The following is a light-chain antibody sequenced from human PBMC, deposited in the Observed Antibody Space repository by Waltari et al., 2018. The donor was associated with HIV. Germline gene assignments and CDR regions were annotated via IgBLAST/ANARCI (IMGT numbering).Light chain of an antibody. CDR2: EVS. CDR3: SSYADSLKIL. Sequence: QSALPQPPSASGSLGQSVPISCTGSSSDIGASDSGYWFHQHRHSAPRLLLYEVSRRPSGVSDRFSGSRSDNTAFLGVSGLQPDDASTYFCSSYADSLKILFGGGTNLTVL. V-gene: IGLV2-8*01. CDR1: SSDIGASDS. J-gene: IGLJ2*01.